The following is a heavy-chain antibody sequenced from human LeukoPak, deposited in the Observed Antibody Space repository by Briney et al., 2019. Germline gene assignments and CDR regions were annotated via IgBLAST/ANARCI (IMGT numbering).Heavy chain of an antibody. D-gene: IGHD4-23*01. CDR2: IWYDGSNK. V-gene: IGHV3-33*06. CDR3: AKDSSGSNRAEYFHH. CDR1: GFPFSSYG. J-gene: IGHJ1*01. Sequence: GGSLRLSCAASGFPFSSYGMHWVRQAPGKGLEWVAVIWYDGSNKYYADSVKGRFTISRDNSKNTLYLQMNSLRAEDTAVYYCAKDSSGSNRAEYFHHWGQGTLVTVSS.